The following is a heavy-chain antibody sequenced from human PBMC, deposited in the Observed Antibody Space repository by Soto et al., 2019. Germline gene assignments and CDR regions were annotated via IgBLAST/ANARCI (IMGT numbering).Heavy chain of an antibody. V-gene: IGHV1-18*01. CDR3: ARERQYSQWHFDY. CDR1: GYTFTSYG. J-gene: IGHJ4*02. D-gene: IGHD6-19*01. CDR2: ISAYNGNT. Sequence: QVQLVQSGAEVKKPGASVKVSCKASGYTFTSYGISWVRQAPGPGLEWMGWISAYNGNTNYAQKLQGRVTMTTDTSTSTAYRELRSLRYDDTAVYYCARERQYSQWHFDYWGQGTLVTVSS.